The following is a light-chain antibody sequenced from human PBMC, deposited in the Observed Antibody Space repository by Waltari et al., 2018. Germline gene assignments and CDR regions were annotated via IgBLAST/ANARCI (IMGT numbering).Light chain of an antibody. Sequence: QSALTQPASVSGSPGQSITIPCTGTSSDIGGYNLVSWYQRHPGRAPKLMIYEVSKWPSGVSNRFSGSKSGNTAALTISGLQSEDGADYYCCSYAVRNTLVIFGGGTKLTVL. CDR3: CSYAVRNTLVI. J-gene: IGLJ2*01. CDR1: SSDIGGYNL. V-gene: IGLV2-23*02. CDR2: EVS.